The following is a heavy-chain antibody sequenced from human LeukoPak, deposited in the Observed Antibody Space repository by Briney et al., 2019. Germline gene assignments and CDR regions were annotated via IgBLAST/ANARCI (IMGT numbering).Heavy chain of an antibody. CDR1: GYIFSSYG. J-gene: IGHJ4*02. V-gene: IGHV1-18*04. D-gene: IGHD3-10*01. CDR3: TRDHGSGSYYNPVGFDY. Sequence: ASVKVSCKTSGYIFSSYGIRWVRQAPGQGLEWMGWISAYNGNINYIQKFQSRGTMTTDTSTSTAYMELRSLRSDDTAVYYCTRDHGSGSYYNPVGFDYWGQGTLVTVSS. CDR2: ISAYNGNI.